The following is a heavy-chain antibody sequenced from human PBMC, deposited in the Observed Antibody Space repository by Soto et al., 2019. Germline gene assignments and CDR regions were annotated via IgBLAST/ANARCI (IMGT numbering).Heavy chain of an antibody. V-gene: IGHV4-30-4*01. J-gene: IGHJ4*02. CDR3: AREAAAGIGFDY. Sequence: PSETLSLTCTVSGGSISSGDYYWSWIRQPPGKGLEWIGYIYYSGSTYYNPSLKGRVTISVDTSKNQFSLKLSSVTAADTAVYYCAREAAAGIGFDYWGQGTLVTVSS. D-gene: IGHD6-13*01. CDR1: GGSISSGDYY. CDR2: IYYSGST.